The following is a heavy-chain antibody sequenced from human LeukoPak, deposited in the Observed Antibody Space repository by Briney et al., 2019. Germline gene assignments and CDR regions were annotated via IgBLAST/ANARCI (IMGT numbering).Heavy chain of an antibody. V-gene: IGHV3-23*01. J-gene: IGHJ4*02. Sequence: GGSLRLSCAVSGITLSNYGMSWVRQAPGKGPEWVAGISGSGGSTNFADSVKGRFTISRDNPRNTLYLQMNSLRAEDTAVYFCAKRAVVIRVILVGFHKEAYYFDSWGQGALVAVSS. CDR2: ISGSGGST. D-gene: IGHD3-22*01. CDR1: GITLSNYG. CDR3: AKRAVVIRVILVGFHKEAYYFDS.